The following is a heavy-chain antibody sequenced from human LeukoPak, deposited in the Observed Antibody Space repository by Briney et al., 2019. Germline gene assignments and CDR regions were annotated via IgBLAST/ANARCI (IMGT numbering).Heavy chain of an antibody. J-gene: IGHJ4*02. CDR3: ARGVNYDYVWGSYRGIYYFDY. CDR2: IIPIFGTA. D-gene: IGHD3-16*02. V-gene: IGHV1-69*01. CDR1: GGTFSSNA. Sequence: GASVKVSCKASGGTFSSNAIRWVRQAPGQGLEGMGGIIPIFGTANYAQKFQGRVTITADESTSTAYMELSSLRSEDTAVYYCARGVNYDYVWGSYRGIYYFDYWGQGTLVTVSS.